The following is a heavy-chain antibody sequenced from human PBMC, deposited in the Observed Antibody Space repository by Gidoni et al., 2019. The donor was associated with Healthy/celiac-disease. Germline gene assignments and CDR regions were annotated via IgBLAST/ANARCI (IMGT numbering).Heavy chain of an antibody. Sequence: EVQLVESGGGLVKPGGSLRLSCSASGFTFSSHSMTWVRQAPGKVLAWVSSISSSSSYIYYADSVKGRFTISRDNAKNSLYLQMNSLRAEDTAVYYCARDRITIFGGVRPYYYGMDVWSQGTTVTVSS. CDR3: ARDRITIFGGVRPYYYGMDV. CDR2: ISSSSSYI. CDR1: GFTFSSHS. J-gene: IGHJ6*02. V-gene: IGHV3-21*01. D-gene: IGHD3-3*01.